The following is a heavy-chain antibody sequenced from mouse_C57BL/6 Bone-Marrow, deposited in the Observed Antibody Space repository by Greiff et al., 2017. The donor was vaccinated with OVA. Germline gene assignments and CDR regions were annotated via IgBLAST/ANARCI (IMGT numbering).Heavy chain of an antibody. J-gene: IGHJ3*01. CDR1: GFTFTDYY. CDR3: ARYGDYGWFAD. D-gene: IGHD2-4*01. V-gene: IGHV7-3*01. Sequence: EVQRVESGGGLVQPGGSLSLSCAASGFTFTDYYMSWVRQPPGKALEWLGFIRNKANGYTTEYSASGKVRFTISRDNSQSILYLQMNALRAEDSSTYYCARYGDYGWFADWGQGTMVTVSA. CDR2: IRNKANGYTT.